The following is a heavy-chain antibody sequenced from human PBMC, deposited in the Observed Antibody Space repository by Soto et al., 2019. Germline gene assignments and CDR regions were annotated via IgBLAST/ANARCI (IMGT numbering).Heavy chain of an antibody. Sequence: EVQLVESGGGLVQPGGSLRLSCAASGFTFSSSWMHWVRQPPGKGPVWVSGINGDGSRTSYADSVKGRFTISRDNAKNTLYLQVTSLRAEDTAVYYCARLSNYATPLDCWGQGTLVTVSS. D-gene: IGHD2-2*01. J-gene: IGHJ4*02. CDR3: ARLSNYATPLDC. V-gene: IGHV3-74*01. CDR2: INGDGSRT. CDR1: GFTFSSSW.